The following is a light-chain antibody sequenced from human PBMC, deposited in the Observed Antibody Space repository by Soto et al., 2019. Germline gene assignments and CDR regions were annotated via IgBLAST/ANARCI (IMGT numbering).Light chain of an antibody. J-gene: IGKJ1*01. Sequence: AIQMTQSPSSLSASVGDRVTITCRASQGIRNDLAWYQQRPGKAPNLLIYASSNLQSGVPSRFRGSGSRTDFTLTISSLQPDDFATYYCLQDYAYPRTFGQGTKVEI. V-gene: IGKV1-6*01. CDR1: QGIRND. CDR2: ASS. CDR3: LQDYAYPRT.